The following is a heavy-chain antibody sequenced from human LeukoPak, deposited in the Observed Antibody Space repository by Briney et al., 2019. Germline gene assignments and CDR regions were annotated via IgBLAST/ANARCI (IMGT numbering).Heavy chain of an antibody. Sequence: GGSLRLSCAASGFTFSSYSMNWVRQAPGKGLEWVSYISSSGSTIYYADSVKGRFTISRDNAKNSLYLQMNSLRAEDTAVYYCARVAYYYDSSGLSYFDYWGQGTLVTVSS. V-gene: IGHV3-48*04. J-gene: IGHJ4*02. CDR1: GFTFSSYS. CDR2: ISSSGSTI. CDR3: ARVAYYYDSSGLSYFDY. D-gene: IGHD3-22*01.